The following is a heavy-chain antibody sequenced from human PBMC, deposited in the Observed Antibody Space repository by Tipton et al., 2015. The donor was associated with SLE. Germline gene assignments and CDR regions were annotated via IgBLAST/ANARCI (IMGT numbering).Heavy chain of an antibody. CDR1: GYSFTSYW. J-gene: IGHJ3*02. CDR2: IDPSDSYT. Sequence: QLVQSGAAVKKPGESLTISCKGSGYSFTSYWISWVRQMPGKGLEWMGRIDPSDSYTNYSPSFQGHVTISADKSISTAYLQWSSLKASDTAMYYCARDAPGRYDFWSGYYGDAFDIWGQGTMVTVSS. V-gene: IGHV5-10-1*01. CDR3: ARDAPGRYDFWSGYYGDAFDI. D-gene: IGHD3-3*01.